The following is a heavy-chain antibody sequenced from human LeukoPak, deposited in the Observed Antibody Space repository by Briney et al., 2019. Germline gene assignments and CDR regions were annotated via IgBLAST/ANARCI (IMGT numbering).Heavy chain of an antibody. Sequence: GGSLRLSCAASGFTVSSNYMSWVRQAPGKGLEWVSVIYSGGSTYYADSVKGRFTISRDNSKNTLYLQMNSLRAEDTAVYYCAKGVVVVAVHAFDIWGQGTMVTVSS. V-gene: IGHV3-66*01. CDR1: GFTVSSNY. D-gene: IGHD2-15*01. CDR3: AKGVVVVAVHAFDI. J-gene: IGHJ3*02. CDR2: IYSGGST.